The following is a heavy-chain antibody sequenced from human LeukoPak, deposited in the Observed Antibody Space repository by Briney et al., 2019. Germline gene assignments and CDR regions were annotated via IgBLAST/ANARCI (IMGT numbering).Heavy chain of an antibody. Sequence: EASVKVSCKASGYTFTGYYMHWVRQAPGQGLEWMGWINPNSGGTNYAQKFQGRVTMTRDTSISTAYMELSRLRSDDTAVYYCARLHGGDYGDLAYFDYWGQGTLVTVSS. V-gene: IGHV1-2*02. J-gene: IGHJ4*02. CDR3: ARLHGGDYGDLAYFDY. CDR1: GYTFTGYY. CDR2: INPNSGGT. D-gene: IGHD4-17*01.